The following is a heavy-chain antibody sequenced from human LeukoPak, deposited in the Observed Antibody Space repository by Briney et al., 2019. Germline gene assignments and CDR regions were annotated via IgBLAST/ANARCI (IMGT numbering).Heavy chain of an antibody. V-gene: IGHV1-69*01. J-gene: IGHJ4*02. Sequence: SVKVSCKASGGTFSSYAISWVRQAPGQGLEWMGGIIPIFGTANYAQKFQGRVTITADESTRTAYMELSSLRSEDTSMYYCARGRDLDYGGNSGSGYWGQGTLVTVSS. CDR1: GGTFSSYA. D-gene: IGHD4-23*01. CDR3: ARGRDLDYGGNSGSGY. CDR2: IIPIFGTA.